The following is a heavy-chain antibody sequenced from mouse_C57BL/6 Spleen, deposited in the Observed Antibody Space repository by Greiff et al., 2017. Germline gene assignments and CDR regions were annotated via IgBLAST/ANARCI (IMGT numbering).Heavy chain of an antibody. D-gene: IGHD2-5*01. V-gene: IGHV1-55*01. CDR1: GYTFTSYR. CDR2: IYPGSGST. J-gene: IGHJ4*01. Sequence: QVQLQQPGAELVKPGASVKMSCKASGYTFTSYRITWVKQRPGQGLEWIGDIYPGSGSTNYNEKFKSKATLTVEPSSSTAYMQLSSLTSEDSAVYYCARRSNYVGYYAMDYWGQGTSVTVSS. CDR3: ARRSNYVGYYAMDY.